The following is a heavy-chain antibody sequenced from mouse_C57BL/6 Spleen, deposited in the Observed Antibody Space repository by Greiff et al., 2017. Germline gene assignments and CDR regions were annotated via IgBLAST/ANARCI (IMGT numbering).Heavy chain of an antibody. CDR2: IRNKANGYTT. V-gene: IGHV7-3*01. J-gene: IGHJ3*01. Sequence: EVKLMESGGGLVQPGGSLSLSCAASGFTFTDYYMSWVRQPPGKALEWLGFIRNKANGYTTEYSASVKGRFTISRDNSQSILYLQMNALRAEDSATYYCASHHYYGSSYSFAYWGQGTLVTVSA. CDR1: GFTFTDYY. D-gene: IGHD1-1*01. CDR3: ASHHYYGSSYSFAY.